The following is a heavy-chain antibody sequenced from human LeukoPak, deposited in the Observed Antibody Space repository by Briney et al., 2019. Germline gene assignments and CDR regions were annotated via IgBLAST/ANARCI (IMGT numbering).Heavy chain of an antibody. CDR3: ARNGRSSSCYYFDS. J-gene: IGHJ4*02. CDR2: MNPNSGNT. Sequence: ASVKVSCKASGYTLPSYDINWVRQDPRQRLEWTGWMNPNSGNTGYAQQFQGRVTMTRNTSISTAYMELSSLRSEDTAAYYCARNGRSSSCYYFDSWGQGTLVTVSS. D-gene: IGHD6-13*01. CDR1: GYTLPSYD. V-gene: IGHV1-8*01.